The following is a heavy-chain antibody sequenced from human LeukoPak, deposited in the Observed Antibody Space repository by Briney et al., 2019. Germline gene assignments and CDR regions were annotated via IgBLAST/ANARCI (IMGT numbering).Heavy chain of an antibody. V-gene: IGHV1-2*02. CDR2: INPNSGGT. J-gene: IGHJ4*02. D-gene: IGHD2-2*02. CDR1: GYTFTGYY. CDR3: AGDIGYCSSTSCYTHDY. Sequence: ASVKVSCKACGYTFTGYYMHWVRQAPGQGLEWMGWINPNSGGTNYAQKFQGRVTMTRDTSISTAYMELSRLRSDDTAVYYCAGDIGYCSSTSCYTHDYWGQGTLVTVSS.